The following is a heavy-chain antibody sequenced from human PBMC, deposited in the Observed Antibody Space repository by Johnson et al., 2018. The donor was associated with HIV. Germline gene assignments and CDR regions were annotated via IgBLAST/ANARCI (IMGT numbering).Heavy chain of an antibody. CDR1: GFTFSSYG. V-gene: IGHV3-30*02. D-gene: IGHD1-26*01. J-gene: IGHJ3*02. CDR2: IRYDGSNK. Sequence: QVQLVESGGGVVQPGGSLRLSCAASGFTFSSYGMHWVRQAPGKGLEWVAFIRYDGSNKYYADSVKGRFTISRDNSKNTLYLQMHSLRAEDTAVYYCAKDWSRTVGATLGPGAFDIWGQGTMVTVSS. CDR3: AKDWSRTVGATLGPGAFDI.